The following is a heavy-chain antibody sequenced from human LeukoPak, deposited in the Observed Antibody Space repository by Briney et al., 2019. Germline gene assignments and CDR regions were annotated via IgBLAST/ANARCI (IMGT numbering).Heavy chain of an antibody. D-gene: IGHD5-24*01. V-gene: IGHV4-34*01. CDR1: GGSFSGYY. CDR3: ARSQLRWLQSPIHFDY. Sequence: PSETLSLTCAVYGGSFSGYYWSWIRQPPGKGLEWIGEINHSGSTNYNPSLKSRVTISVDTSKNQFSLRLSSVTAADTAVYYCARSQLRWLQSPIHFDYWGQGTLVTVSS. J-gene: IGHJ4*02. CDR2: INHSGST.